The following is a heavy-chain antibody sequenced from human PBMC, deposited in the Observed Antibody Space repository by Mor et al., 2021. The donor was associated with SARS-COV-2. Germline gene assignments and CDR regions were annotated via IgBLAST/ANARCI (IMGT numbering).Heavy chain of an antibody. J-gene: IGHJ4*02. Sequence: SISGSSTYIFHADSVRGRFTISRDTSKKSLYLPMNSLRAEDTAVYYCAPSNSADSRWGQGTLVTVSS. D-gene: IGHD2-8*01. CDR2: ISGSSTYI. V-gene: IGHV3-21*01. CDR3: APSNSADSR.